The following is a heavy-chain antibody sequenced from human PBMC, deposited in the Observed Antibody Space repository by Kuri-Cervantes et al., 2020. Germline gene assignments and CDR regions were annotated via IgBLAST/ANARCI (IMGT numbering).Heavy chain of an antibody. D-gene: IGHD2-8*01. V-gene: IGHV4-34*01. J-gene: IGHJ3*02. Sequence: GSLRLSCTVSGGSIRSYYWSWIRQPPGKGLEWIGGIKHSGSTNDNPSLKSRVTISVDTSKNQFSLKLSSVTAADTAVYYCARGRCTNGVCLLRYAFDIWGQGTLVTVSS. CDR1: GGSIRSYY. CDR2: IKHSGST. CDR3: ARGRCTNGVCLLRYAFDI.